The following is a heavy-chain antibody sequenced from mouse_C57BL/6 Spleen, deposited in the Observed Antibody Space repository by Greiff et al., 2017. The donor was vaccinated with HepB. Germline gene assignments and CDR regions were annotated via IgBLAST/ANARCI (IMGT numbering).Heavy chain of an antibody. V-gene: IGHV1-80*01. CDR3: ARQYYYGSSAWFAY. CDR1: GYAFSSYW. J-gene: IGHJ3*01. Sequence: QVQLQQSGAELVKPGASVKISCKASGYAFSSYWMNWVKQRPGKGLEWIGQIYPGDGDTNYNGKFKGKATLTADKSSSTAYMQLSSLTSEDSAVYFCARQYYYGSSAWFAYWGQGTLVTVSA. CDR2: IYPGDGDT. D-gene: IGHD1-1*01.